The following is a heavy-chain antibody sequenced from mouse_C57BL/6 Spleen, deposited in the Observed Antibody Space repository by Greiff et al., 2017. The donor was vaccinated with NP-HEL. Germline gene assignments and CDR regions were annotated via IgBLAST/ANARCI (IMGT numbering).Heavy chain of an antibody. CDR1: GFSLTTYG. J-gene: IGHJ4*01. CDR3: ARKFLDY. CDR2: IWNGGNT. V-gene: IGHV2-2*01. Sequence: VKLQESGPGLVQPSQSLSITCTVSGFSLTTYGVHWVRQSPGKGLEWLGVIWNGGNTDYNAAFISRLSISKDNSKSQVFFKMNSLQADDTAIYYCARKFLDYWGQGTSVTGSS.